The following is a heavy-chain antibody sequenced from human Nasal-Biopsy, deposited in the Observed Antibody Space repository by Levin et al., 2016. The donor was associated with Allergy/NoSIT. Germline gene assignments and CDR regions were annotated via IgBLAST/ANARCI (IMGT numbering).Heavy chain of an antibody. D-gene: IGHD6-13*01. J-gene: IGHJ4*02. CDR3: TIHRAAGYFET. Sequence: ASVKVSCKVSGDRLSEIFLHWVRQAPGKGLQWMGGFDHLDGDMVYAQEFQGRVTMTDDTSTDTAYMELSSLRPEDTALYFCTIHRAAGYFETWGQGTLVTVSS. CDR1: GDRLSEIF. CDR2: FDHLDGDM. V-gene: IGHV1-24*01.